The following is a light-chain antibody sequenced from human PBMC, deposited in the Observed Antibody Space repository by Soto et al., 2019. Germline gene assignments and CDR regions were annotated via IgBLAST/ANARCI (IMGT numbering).Light chain of an antibody. CDR3: QQRSDWPST. CDR2: DAS. V-gene: IGKV3-11*01. CDR1: QSVSSY. Sequence: EIVLTQSPATLSLSPGERATLSCRASQSVSSYLVWYQQKPGQVPRLLIYDASNRATGIPARFGGSGSGTYCTLTISGLEPEDSAVYYCQQRSDWPSTFGGGTKVEIK. J-gene: IGKJ4*01.